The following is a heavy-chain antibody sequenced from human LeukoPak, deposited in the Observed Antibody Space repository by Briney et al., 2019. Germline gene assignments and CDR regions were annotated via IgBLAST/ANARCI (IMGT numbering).Heavy chain of an antibody. CDR1: GGSLSSYY. D-gene: IGHD1-14*01. CDR2: IYYSGST. J-gene: IGHJ4*02. CDR3: ARSRSGSYIDY. Sequence: PSETLSLTCTVSGGSLSSYYWSWIRQPPGKGLEWIGYIYYSGSTNYNPPLTSRVTISVDTSKNQFSLKLSSVTAADTAVYYSARSRSGSYIDYWGQGTLVTVSS. V-gene: IGHV4-59*01.